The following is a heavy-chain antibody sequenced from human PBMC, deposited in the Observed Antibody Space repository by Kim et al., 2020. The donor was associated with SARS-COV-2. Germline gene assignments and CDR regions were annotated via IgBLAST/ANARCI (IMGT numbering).Heavy chain of an antibody. Sequence: NPPLKSRVTISVDTSKTPFSLKVSSVTAADTAVYYCAGVIVAAAANWFDPWGQGTLVTVSS. J-gene: IGHJ5*02. V-gene: IGHV4-59*01. D-gene: IGHD6-13*01. CDR3: AGVIVAAAANWFDP.